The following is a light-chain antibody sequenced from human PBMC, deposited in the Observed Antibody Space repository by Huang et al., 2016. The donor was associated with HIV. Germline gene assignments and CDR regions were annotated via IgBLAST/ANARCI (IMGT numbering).Light chain of an antibody. CDR3: MQGTHWPT. J-gene: IGKJ4*01. CDR1: QSLVHSDGNTY. CDR2: KVS. Sequence: DVVLTQSPVSLPVTLGQPASISCRSSQSLVHSDGNTYLNWFQQRPGQSPRRLMYKVSNRETGVPDRFSGTGSGTDFTLKISRVEAEDVGVYYFMQGTHWPTFGGGTKVEIK. V-gene: IGKV2-30*02.